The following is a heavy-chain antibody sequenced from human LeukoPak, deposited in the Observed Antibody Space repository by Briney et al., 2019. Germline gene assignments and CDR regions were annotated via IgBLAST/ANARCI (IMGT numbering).Heavy chain of an antibody. CDR2: ISAYNGNT. CDR3: ARLYSSGWYGIGDDAFDI. CDR1: DYTFTSYG. V-gene: IGHV1-18*01. Sequence: ASVKVSCKASDYTFTSYGISWVRQAPGQGLEWMGWISAYNGNTNYAQKLQGRVTMTTDTSTSTAYMELRSLRSDDTAVYYCARLYSSGWYGIGDDAFDIWGQGTMVTVSS. J-gene: IGHJ3*02. D-gene: IGHD6-19*01.